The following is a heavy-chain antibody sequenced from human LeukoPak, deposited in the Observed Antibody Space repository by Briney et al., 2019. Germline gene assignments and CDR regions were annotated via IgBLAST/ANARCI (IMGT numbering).Heavy chain of an antibody. CDR2: VSGSGDST. J-gene: IGHJ4*02. CDR1: GFTFNTYA. V-gene: IGHV3-23*01. D-gene: IGHD3-22*01. Sequence: PGGSLRLSCAASGFTFNTYAMNWVRQAPGKGLEWVSGVSGSGDSTYYADSVKGRFTISRDNSKNTLYLQMNSLRAEDTAVYYCAKTLTMILVLRGGFDYWGQGALVTVSS. CDR3: AKTLTMILVLRGGFDY.